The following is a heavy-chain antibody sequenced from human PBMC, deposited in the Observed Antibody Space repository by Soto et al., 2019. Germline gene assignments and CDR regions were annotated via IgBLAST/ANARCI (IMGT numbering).Heavy chain of an antibody. CDR2: IYYSGST. J-gene: IGHJ6*02. Sequence: SETLSLTCTVSGGSISSGDYYWSWIRQPPGKGLEWIGYIYYSGSTYYNPSLKSRVTISVDTSKNQFSLKLSSVTAADTAVYYCAGLRVVIIRRSIDVWGQGTTVTVSS. V-gene: IGHV4-30-4*01. CDR3: AGLRVVIIRRSIDV. CDR1: GGSISSGDYY. D-gene: IGHD3-3*01.